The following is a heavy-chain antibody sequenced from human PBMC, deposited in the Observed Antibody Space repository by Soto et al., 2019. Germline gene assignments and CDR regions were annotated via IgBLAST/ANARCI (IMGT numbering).Heavy chain of an antibody. Sequence: PXGSLRLSWEASGFSFSSFAMNWVRHAAGRGLEWVSYISDDGASIYYADSLKGRFTISRDNAKNSLSLQMNNLRAEDTAVYYCARENSVQAWLHHFDHWGLGTLVTVSS. D-gene: IGHD5-18*01. CDR1: GFSFSSFA. J-gene: IGHJ4*02. CDR3: ARENSVQAWLHHFDH. V-gene: IGHV3-48*03. CDR2: ISDDGASI.